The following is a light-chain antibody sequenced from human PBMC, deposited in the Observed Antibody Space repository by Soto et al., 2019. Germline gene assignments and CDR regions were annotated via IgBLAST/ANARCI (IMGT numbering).Light chain of an antibody. CDR2: LNNDGSH. CDR3: QTWGTGIHV. V-gene: IGLV4-69*01. Sequence: QSVLTQSPSASASLGASVKLTCTLSSGHSSYAIAWHQQQPEKGPRFLMKLNNDGSHSKGEGIPDRFSGSNSGAERYLTISNLQSEDEADYYCQTWGTGIHVFGTGTKLTVL. J-gene: IGLJ1*01. CDR1: SGHSSYA.